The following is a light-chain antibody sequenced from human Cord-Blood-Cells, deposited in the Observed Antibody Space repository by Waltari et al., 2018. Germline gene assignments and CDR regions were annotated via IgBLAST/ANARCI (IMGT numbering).Light chain of an antibody. J-gene: IGKJ4*01. Sequence: EIVMTQSPATLSVSPGERATLSCRASQSVSSNLAWYQQKPGQPPRRLIYGASTRATGIPARFSGSGSGTEFTLTISSLQSEDFAVYYCQQYNNWPLTVGGGTKVEIK. CDR2: GAS. CDR3: QQYNNWPLT. V-gene: IGKV3D-15*01. CDR1: QSVSSN.